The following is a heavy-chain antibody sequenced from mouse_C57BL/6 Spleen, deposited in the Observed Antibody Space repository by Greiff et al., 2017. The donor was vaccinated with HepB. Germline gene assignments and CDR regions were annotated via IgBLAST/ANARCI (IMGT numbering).Heavy chain of an antibody. V-gene: IGHV1-26*01. CDR1: GYTFTDYY. Sequence: EVQLQQSGPELVKPGASVKISCKASGYTFTDYYMNWVKQSHGKSLEWIGDINPNNGGTSYNQKFKGKATLTVDKSSSTAYMDLRSLTSEDSAVYYCARGVYYGFAYWGQGTLVTVSA. J-gene: IGHJ3*01. D-gene: IGHD1-1*01. CDR3: ARGVYYGFAY. CDR2: INPNNGGT.